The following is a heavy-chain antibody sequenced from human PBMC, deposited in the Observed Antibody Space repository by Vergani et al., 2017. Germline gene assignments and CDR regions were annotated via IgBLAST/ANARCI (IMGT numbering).Heavy chain of an antibody. CDR2: ISMSGDIS. Sequence: EVQLLESGGGLVQPGGSLRLSCAASGFTFFNFAMGWVRQAPGKGLEWVSSISMSGDISYYADSVKGRFTISRDNSKNTLYLQMDSLRAGDTALYYCAKDIGIVMVPVSPDFWGQGTLVTVSS. CDR1: GFTFFNFA. V-gene: IGHV3-23*01. J-gene: IGHJ4*02. CDR3: AKDIGIVMVPVSPDF. D-gene: IGHD2/OR15-2a*01.